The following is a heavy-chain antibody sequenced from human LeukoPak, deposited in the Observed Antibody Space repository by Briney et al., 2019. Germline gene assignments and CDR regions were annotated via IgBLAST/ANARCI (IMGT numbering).Heavy chain of an antibody. Sequence: SQTLSLTCTVSGGSISSGSYYWSWIRQPAGKGLEWIGRIYTSGSTNYNPSLKSRVTISVDTSKNQFSLKLSPVTAADTAVYYCARQGFLEWVGFWLLDPWGQGTLVTVSS. CDR1: GGSISSGSYY. D-gene: IGHD3-3*01. J-gene: IGHJ5*02. CDR2: IYTSGST. V-gene: IGHV4-61*02. CDR3: ARQGFLEWVGFWLLDP.